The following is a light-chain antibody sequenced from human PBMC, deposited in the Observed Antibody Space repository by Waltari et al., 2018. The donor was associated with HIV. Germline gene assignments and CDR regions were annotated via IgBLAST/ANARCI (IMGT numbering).Light chain of an antibody. J-gene: IGLJ3*02. CDR1: SSNNGSNT. Sequence: QSVLNQSPSASGTPGQRVIISCSGSSSNNGSNTVTLYQQFPGTAPKLLIYSYGXRPSGVPERFSGSKSATXASLAISGLRXEDEADYYCATWDDXLXAXVFGGGTKLTVL. V-gene: IGLV1-44*01. CDR3: ATWDDXLXAXV. CDR2: SYG.